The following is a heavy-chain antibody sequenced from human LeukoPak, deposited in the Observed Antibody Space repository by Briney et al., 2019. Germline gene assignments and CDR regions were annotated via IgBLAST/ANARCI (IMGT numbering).Heavy chain of an antibody. Sequence: GASVKVSCKASGYTFTSYDINWVRQATGQGLEWMGWMNPNSGNTGYAQKFQGRVTITRNTSISTAYMELSSLRSGDTAVYYCARGWGDYYYYYYMDVWGKGTTVTVSS. CDR2: MNPNSGNT. D-gene: IGHD3-16*01. CDR1: GYTFTSYD. CDR3: ARGWGDYYYYYYMDV. J-gene: IGHJ6*03. V-gene: IGHV1-8*03.